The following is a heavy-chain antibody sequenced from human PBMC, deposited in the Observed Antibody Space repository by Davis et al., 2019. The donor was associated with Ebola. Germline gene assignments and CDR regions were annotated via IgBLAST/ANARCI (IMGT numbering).Heavy chain of an antibody. D-gene: IGHD3-3*01. CDR3: ARDPEEFTIFGVVIMRMDV. Sequence: PGGSLRLSCTVSGGSISSYYWSWIRQPAGKGLEWIGRIYTSGSTNYNPSLKSRVTMSVDTSKNQFSLKLSSVTAADTAVYYCARDPEEFTIFGVVIMRMDVWGKGTTVTVSS. J-gene: IGHJ6*04. V-gene: IGHV4-4*07. CDR2: IYTSGST. CDR1: GGSISSYY.